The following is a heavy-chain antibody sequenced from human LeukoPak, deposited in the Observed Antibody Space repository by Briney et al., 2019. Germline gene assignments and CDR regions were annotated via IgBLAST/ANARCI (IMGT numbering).Heavy chain of an antibody. CDR3: VRTATPYTVTTPTHYCYMDV. CDR1: GFTFSDYD. CDR2: VRSTYGGGII. Sequence: QPGGSLRLSCAASGFTFSDYDMNWFRQAPGKGLEWVSLVRSTYGGGIIEYADSVKGRFTVSRDDSKNTLFLQMTSLGGEDAATYHCVRTATPYTVTTPTHYCYMDVWGKGTTVTVSS. D-gene: IGHD4-17*01. J-gene: IGHJ6*03. V-gene: IGHV3-23*01.